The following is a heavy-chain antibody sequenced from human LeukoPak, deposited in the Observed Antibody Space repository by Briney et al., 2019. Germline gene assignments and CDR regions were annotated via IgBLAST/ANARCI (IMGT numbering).Heavy chain of an antibody. CDR1: GFTVSSNY. CDR3: ARDTSGIRDDAFDI. CDR2: IYSGGST. Sequence: GGSLRLSCAASGFTVSSNYMSWVRQAPGKGLEWVSVIYSGGSTYYADSVKGRFTISRDNSKHTLYLQMNSLRAEDTAVYYCARDTSGIRDDAFDIWGQGTMVTVSS. V-gene: IGHV3-66*02. J-gene: IGHJ3*02. D-gene: IGHD3-10*01.